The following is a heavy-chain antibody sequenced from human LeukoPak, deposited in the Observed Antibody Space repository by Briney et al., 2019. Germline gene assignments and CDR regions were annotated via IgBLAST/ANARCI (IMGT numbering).Heavy chain of an antibody. Sequence: GSLRLSCAASGFTFSNYWMHWVRQAPGKGLVWVSRINGDGSTTNYADSVKGRFTISRDNAKNTLYLQLSSLRAEDTAVYFCATDSRGSSVRAFDYWGQGTLVTVSS. J-gene: IGHJ4*02. V-gene: IGHV3-74*01. CDR1: GFTFSNYW. CDR2: INGDGSTT. D-gene: IGHD5/OR15-5a*01. CDR3: ATDSRGSSVRAFDY.